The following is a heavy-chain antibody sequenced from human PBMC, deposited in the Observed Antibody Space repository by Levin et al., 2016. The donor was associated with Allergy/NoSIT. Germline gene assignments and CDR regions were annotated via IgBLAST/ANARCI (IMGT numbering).Heavy chain of an antibody. CDR3: ARGSWVVVIAITGSMDV. D-gene: IGHD2-21*01. CDR2: ISSSSSYI. V-gene: IGHV3-21*01. CDR1: GFTFSSYA. Sequence: GESLKISCAASGFTFSSYAMNWVRQAPGKGLEWVSSISSSSSYIYYADSVKGRFTISRDNAKNSLYLQMNSLRAEDTAVYYCARGSWVVVIAITGSMDVWGKGTTVTVSS. J-gene: IGHJ6*03.